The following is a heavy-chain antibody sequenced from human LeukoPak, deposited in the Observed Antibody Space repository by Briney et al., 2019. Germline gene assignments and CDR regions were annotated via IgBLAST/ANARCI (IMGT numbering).Heavy chain of an antibody. CDR3: ARLFSGAGYASGWDTGAFDY. Sequence: PSETLSLTCTVSGGSISSSSYYWGWIRQPPGKGLEWIGSIYYSGSTYYNPSLKSRVTISVDTSKNQFSLKLSSATAADTAVYYCARLFSGAGYASGWDTGAFDYWGQGTLVTVSS. J-gene: IGHJ4*02. CDR2: IYYSGST. V-gene: IGHV4-39*07. CDR1: GGSISSSSYY. D-gene: IGHD6-19*01.